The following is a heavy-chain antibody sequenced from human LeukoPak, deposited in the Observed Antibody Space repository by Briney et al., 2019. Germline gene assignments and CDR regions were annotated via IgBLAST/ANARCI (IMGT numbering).Heavy chain of an antibody. D-gene: IGHD2-21*02. V-gene: IGHV4-39*01. CDR2: MYYSGST. CDR3: ARHLAVTCFDY. CDR1: GGSIGSSSYY. J-gene: IGHJ4*02. Sequence: SETLSLTCSVSGGSIGSSSYYWGWIRQPPGKGLEWIGSMYYSGSTYYNPSLKSRVTMSVDTSKNQFSLKLSSVTATDTAMYYCARHLAVTCFDYWGQGTLVTVSS.